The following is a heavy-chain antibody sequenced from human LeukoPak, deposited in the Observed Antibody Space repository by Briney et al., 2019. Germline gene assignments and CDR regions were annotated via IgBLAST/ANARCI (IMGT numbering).Heavy chain of an antibody. CDR1: GVAFNTYN. CDR2: ITSSSSYI. CDR3: ACLYDVSACDADNFDY. J-gene: IGHJ4*02. V-gene: IGHV3-21*01. D-gene: IGHD3-22*01. Sequence: GGSLRLSCAGSGVAFNTYNMNWGRQAPGKGLGWVSSITSSSSYIYYADSVKGRFTISRDTVKTSMYLQMNSLRAEDTAVYYCACLYDVSACDADNFDYWGQGTLVIVSS.